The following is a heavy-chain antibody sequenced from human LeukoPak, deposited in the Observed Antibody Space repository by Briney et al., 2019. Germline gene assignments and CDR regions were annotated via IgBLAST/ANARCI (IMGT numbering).Heavy chain of an antibody. D-gene: IGHD2-2*01. CDR3: ARRRCSNTSCYPFDGFDI. CDR2: MYHSGSA. J-gene: IGHJ3*02. V-gene: IGHV4-38-2*01. Sequence: PSETLSLTCAVSGYSISSGYYWGWIRQPPGKGLEWIGSMYHSGSANYNPSLKSRVTISVDTSKNQFSLKLNSVTAADTAVYYCARRRCSNTSCYPFDGFDIWGPGTMVTVFS. CDR1: GYSISSGYY.